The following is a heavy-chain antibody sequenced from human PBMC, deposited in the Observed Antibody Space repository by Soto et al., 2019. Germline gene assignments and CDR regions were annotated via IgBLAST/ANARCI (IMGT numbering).Heavy chain of an antibody. CDR3: ARDFQAGGYYYYYMDV. V-gene: IGHV4-59*01. Sequence: SETLSLTCTVSGGSISSYYWSWIRQPPGKGLEWIGYIYYSGSTNYNPSLKSRVTISVDTSKNQFSLKLSSVTAADTAVYYCARDFQAGGYYYYYMDVWGTGTTVTVSS. CDR1: GGSISSYY. CDR2: IYYSGST. J-gene: IGHJ6*03.